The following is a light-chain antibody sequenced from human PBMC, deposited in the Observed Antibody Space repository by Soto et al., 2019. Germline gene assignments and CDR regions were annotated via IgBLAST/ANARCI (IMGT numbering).Light chain of an antibody. Sequence: EIVMTQSPATLSVSPGERATLSCRASQSVTSNLAWYQQKPGRAPRLLIYGASTLHSGVPSRFSGGGSGTDFTLTISSLQPEDFATYYCQQVNVYPSTFGGGTKVEIK. V-gene: IGKV3-15*01. CDR2: GAS. J-gene: IGKJ4*01. CDR3: QQVNVYPST. CDR1: QSVTSN.